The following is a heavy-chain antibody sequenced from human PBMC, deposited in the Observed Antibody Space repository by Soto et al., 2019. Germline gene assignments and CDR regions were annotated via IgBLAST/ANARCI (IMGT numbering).Heavy chain of an antibody. D-gene: IGHD6-19*01. CDR2: IHFGGNT. V-gene: IGHV3-53*01. J-gene: IGHJ4*02. CDR3: TKVSPQWLVHDY. CDR1: GFTVSCDY. Sequence: GGSLRLSCAASGFTVSCDYVSWVRQAPGKGLECVSVIHFGGNTYYADSVKGRFTVSRDNSKNTLYLQMNSLRVEDTAIYFCTKVSPQWLVHDYWGQGTLVTVSS.